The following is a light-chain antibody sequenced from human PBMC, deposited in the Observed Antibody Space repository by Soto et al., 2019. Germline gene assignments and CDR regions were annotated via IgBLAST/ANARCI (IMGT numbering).Light chain of an antibody. CDR2: NVT. J-gene: IGLJ1*01. Sequence: QSVLTQPASVSGSPGQSITISCSGNAVSYQRVSCYHQQPGKAPKLILYNVTSRPSGVSNRFSGFKSGTTASLTITGLQAEDEADYYCCSFVGVTNDVFGNGTKLTVL. CDR3: CSFVGVTNDV. V-gene: IGLV2-23*02. CDR1: GNAVSYQR.